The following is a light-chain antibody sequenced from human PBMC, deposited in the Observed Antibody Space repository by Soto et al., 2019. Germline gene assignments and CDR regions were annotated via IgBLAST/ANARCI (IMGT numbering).Light chain of an antibody. CDR3: QSYDSSLSAHVV. Sequence: QSVLTQPPSVSGAPGQRVTISCTGSSSNIGAGYDVHWYQHLPGTAPKLLIYGNSNRPSGVPDRFSGSKSGTSASLAITGLQAEDEGDYYCQSYDSSLSAHVVFGGGTQLTVL. J-gene: IGLJ2*01. CDR2: GNS. CDR1: SSNIGAGYD. V-gene: IGLV1-40*01.